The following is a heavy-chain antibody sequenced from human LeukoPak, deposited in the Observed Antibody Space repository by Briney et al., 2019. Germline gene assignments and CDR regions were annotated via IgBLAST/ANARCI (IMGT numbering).Heavy chain of an antibody. Sequence: PGASLRLSCAASGFSFSSYAMTWVRQAPGKGLEWVSSIYAGGGDTYHSDSVKGRFTISRDNSMNTLYLQMNSLRADDTAVYYCGRPTKYWLVRGNGVDVWGQGTTVTVCS. CDR1: GFSFSSYA. CDR3: GRPTKYWLVRGNGVDV. V-gene: IGHV3-23*01. J-gene: IGHJ6*02. D-gene: IGHD6-19*01. CDR2: IYAGGGDT.